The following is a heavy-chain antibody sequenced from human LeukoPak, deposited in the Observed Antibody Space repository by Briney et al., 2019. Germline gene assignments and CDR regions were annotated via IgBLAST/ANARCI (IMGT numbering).Heavy chain of an antibody. CDR1: GFTFSNYA. Sequence: GGSLRLSCSASGFTFSNYAMHWVRQAPGKGLEYVSAVSSNGGSTYYADSVKGRFTISRDNSKNTLYLQVSSLRAEDTAVYYCVKASYYFYSSVFGRGCDYWGQGTLVTVSS. CDR2: VSSNGGST. D-gene: IGHD3-22*01. CDR3: VKASYYFYSSVFGRGCDY. J-gene: IGHJ4*02. V-gene: IGHV3-64D*09.